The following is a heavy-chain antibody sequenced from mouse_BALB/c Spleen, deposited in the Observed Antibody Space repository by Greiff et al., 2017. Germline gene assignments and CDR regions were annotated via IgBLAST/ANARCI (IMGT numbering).Heavy chain of an antibody. J-gene: IGHJ3*01. CDR2: ISDGGSYT. D-gene: IGHD3-2*01. CDR1: GFTFSDYY. CDR3: ARGQTARATLFAY. V-gene: IGHV5-4*02. Sequence: DVKLVESGGGLVKPGGSLKLSCAASGFTFSDYYMYWVRQTPEKRLEWVATISDGGSYTYYPDSVKGRFTISRDNAKNNLYLQMSSLKSEDTAMYYCARGQTARATLFAYWGQGTLVTVSA.